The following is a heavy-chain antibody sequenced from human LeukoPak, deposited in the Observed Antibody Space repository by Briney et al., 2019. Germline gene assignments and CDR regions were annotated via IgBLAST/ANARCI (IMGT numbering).Heavy chain of an antibody. CDR1: GFTFSSYG. V-gene: IGHV3-30*03. D-gene: IGHD6-13*01. CDR3: ARELAAAGQGFDY. J-gene: IGHJ4*02. Sequence: GGSLRLSCAASGFTFSSYGMHWVRQAPGKGLEWVAVISYDGSNKYYADSVKGRFTISRDNSKNTLYLQTNSLRAEDTAIFYCARELAAAGQGFDYWGQGTLVTVSS. CDR2: ISYDGSNK.